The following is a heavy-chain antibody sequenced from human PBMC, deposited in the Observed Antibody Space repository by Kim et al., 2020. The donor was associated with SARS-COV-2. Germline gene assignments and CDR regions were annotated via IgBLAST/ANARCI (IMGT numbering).Heavy chain of an antibody. J-gene: IGHJ4*02. V-gene: IGHV4-4*02. Sequence: LRETLSLTCAVSGGSISNNYWWSWVRQPPGMGLEWIGEIYHGGSTNSNPSLKSRLTISVDKSKNQFSLKLSSLTAADTAVYYCARGVRYSDSGSYWLFDYWGQGTLVTVSS. CDR2: IYHGGST. D-gene: IGHD3-10*01. CDR1: GGSISNNYW. CDR3: ARGVRYSDSGSYWLFDY.